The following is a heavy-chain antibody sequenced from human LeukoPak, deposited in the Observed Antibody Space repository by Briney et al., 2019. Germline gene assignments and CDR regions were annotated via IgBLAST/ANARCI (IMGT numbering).Heavy chain of an antibody. CDR1: GFTFSSYW. V-gene: IGHV3-7*01. J-gene: IGHJ3*02. D-gene: IGHD6-6*01. CDR3: ARSSSAAFDI. Sequence: GGSLRLSCEASGFTFSSYWMSWVRQARGKGLEWVANMNQYGSEKYYVDSVEGRFTISRDNAKNSLYLQMNSLRAEDTAVYYCARSSSAAFDIWGQGTVVTVSS. CDR2: MNQYGSEK.